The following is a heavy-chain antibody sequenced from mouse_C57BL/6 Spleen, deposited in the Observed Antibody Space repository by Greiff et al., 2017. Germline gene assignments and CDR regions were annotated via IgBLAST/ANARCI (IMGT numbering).Heavy chain of an antibody. Sequence: VQLQQSGAELARPGASVKLSCKASGYTFTSYGISWVKQRTGQGLEWIGEIYPRSGNTYYNEKFKGKATLTADKSSSTAYMELRSLTSEDSAVYFCARSGDGYPWFAYWGQGTLVTVSA. CDR3: ARSGDGYPWFAY. V-gene: IGHV1-81*01. D-gene: IGHD2-3*01. J-gene: IGHJ3*01. CDR2: IYPRSGNT. CDR1: GYTFTSYG.